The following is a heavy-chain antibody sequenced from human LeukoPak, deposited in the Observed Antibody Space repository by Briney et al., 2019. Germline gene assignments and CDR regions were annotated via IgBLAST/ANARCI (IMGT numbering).Heavy chain of an antibody. CDR2: IHTGNGDT. Sequence: ASVKVSCKASGYSFTTFPIHWVRQAPGQAPERVGWIHTGNGDTKYSQAFQGRVTTARDTPATTAFMELSSLRSEDTAVYYCARDAAGLLDYWGQGTLVTVSS. J-gene: IGHJ4*02. CDR1: GYSFTTFP. V-gene: IGHV1-3*04. D-gene: IGHD6-25*01. CDR3: ARDAAGLLDY.